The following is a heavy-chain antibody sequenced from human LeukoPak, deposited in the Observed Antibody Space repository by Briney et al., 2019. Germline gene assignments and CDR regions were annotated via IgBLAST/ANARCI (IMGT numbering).Heavy chain of an antibody. D-gene: IGHD3-22*01. CDR2: MNAKSGHT. CDR3: ARGMFDNSGHYYYFYYALDV. CDR1: GYTFTSYH. Sequence: ASVKVSCKASGYTFTSYHIDWVRQAPGQGPEWMGWMNAKSGHTGYAQNLEGRVTMTRDSSTNTAYMELRGLRSEDTAVYFCARGMFDNSGHYYYFYYALDVWGQGTTVTVSS. V-gene: IGHV1-8*01. J-gene: IGHJ6*02.